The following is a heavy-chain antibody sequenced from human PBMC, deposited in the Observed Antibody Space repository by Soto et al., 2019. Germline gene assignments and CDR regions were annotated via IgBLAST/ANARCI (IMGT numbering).Heavy chain of an antibody. Sequence: GGSLRLSCAASGFAFSSYSMNWVRQAPGKGLEWVSYISSSGSTTYFADSVKGRFTISRDNAQNSLYLQMNSLRAEDTAVYYCARSSTNGRGAFDIWGQGTMVTVSS. D-gene: IGHD2-2*01. CDR3: ARSSTNGRGAFDI. V-gene: IGHV3-48*01. CDR1: GFAFSSYS. J-gene: IGHJ3*02. CDR2: ISSSGSTT.